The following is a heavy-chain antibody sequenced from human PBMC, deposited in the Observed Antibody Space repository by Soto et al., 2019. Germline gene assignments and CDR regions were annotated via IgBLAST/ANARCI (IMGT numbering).Heavy chain of an antibody. CDR3: ARVDPGDYCGF. CDR2: ISAYNGNT. V-gene: IGHV1-18*01. Sequence: QVQLVQSGAEVKKPGASVKVSCKASGYTFTSYGISWVRQAPGQGLEWMGWISAYNGNTNYAQKLQGRVTMPTGTSSSTVYIELRSLSSAGTAGDPCARVDPGDYCGFWGQGTLVTVSS. J-gene: IGHJ4*02. CDR1: GYTFTSYG.